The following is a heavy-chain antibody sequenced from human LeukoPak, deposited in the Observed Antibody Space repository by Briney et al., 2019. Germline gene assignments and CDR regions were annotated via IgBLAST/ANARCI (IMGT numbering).Heavy chain of an antibody. V-gene: IGHV3-21*01. J-gene: IGHJ3*02. CDR2: ISSSSSYI. CDR1: GFTFSSYS. CDR3: ARETLAYCGGDCPFDI. D-gene: IGHD2-21*01. Sequence: GGSLRLSCAASGFTFSSYSMTWVRQAPGKGLEWVSSISSSSSYIYYADSVKGRFTISRDNAKNSLYLQMNSLRAEDTAVYYCARETLAYCGGDCPFDIWGQGTMVTVSS.